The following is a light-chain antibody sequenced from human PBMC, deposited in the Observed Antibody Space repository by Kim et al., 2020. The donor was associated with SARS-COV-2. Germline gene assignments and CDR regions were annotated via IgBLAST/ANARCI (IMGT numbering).Light chain of an antibody. CDR1: SSNIGNNY. CDR3: GTWDSSLSAV. CDR2: DNN. V-gene: IGLV1-51*01. Sequence: PGQKVTIPCSGSSSNIGNNYVSWYQQLPGTAPKLLIYDNNKRPSGIPDRFSGSKSGTSATLGITGLQTGDEADYYCGTWDSSLSAVFGGGTKLTVL. J-gene: IGLJ3*02.